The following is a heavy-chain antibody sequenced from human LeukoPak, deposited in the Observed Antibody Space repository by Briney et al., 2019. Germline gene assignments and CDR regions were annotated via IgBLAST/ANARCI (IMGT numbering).Heavy chain of an antibody. D-gene: IGHD5-12*01. J-gene: IGHJ5*02. CDR1: GFTFSSYA. Sequence: GGSLRLFCAASGFTFSSYAMHWVRQAPGKGLEWVAVISYDGSNKYYADSVKGRFTISRDNSKNTLYLQMNSLRAEDTAVYYCARVGNIVATIGEFDPWGQGTLVTVSS. V-gene: IGHV3-30*04. CDR3: ARVGNIVATIGEFDP. CDR2: ISYDGSNK.